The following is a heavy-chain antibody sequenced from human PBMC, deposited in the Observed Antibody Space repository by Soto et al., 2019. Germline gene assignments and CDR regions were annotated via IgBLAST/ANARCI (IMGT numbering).Heavy chain of an antibody. CDR3: AFLPTHDYGDSPPGWYFDL. D-gene: IGHD4-17*01. Sequence: QLQLQESGPGLVKPSETLSLTCTVSGGSISSSSYYWGWIRQPPGKGLEWIGSIYYSGSTYYNPSLKSRVTISVDTSKNQFSLKLSSVTAADTAVYYCAFLPTHDYGDSPPGWYFDLWGRGTLVTVSS. CDR1: GGSISSSSYY. J-gene: IGHJ2*01. V-gene: IGHV4-39*01. CDR2: IYYSGST.